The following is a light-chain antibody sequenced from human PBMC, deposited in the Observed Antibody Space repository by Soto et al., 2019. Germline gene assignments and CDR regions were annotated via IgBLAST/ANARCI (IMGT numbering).Light chain of an antibody. Sequence: QSALTQPASVSGSPGQSITISCTGTSSDVGGYNYVSWYQQHPGKAPKLMIYDVSNRPSGVSNRFSGSKSGKTASLTISGRQAEDAADYYCSSYTSSSTIAVFGGGTKLTVL. CDR3: SSYTSSSTIAV. J-gene: IGLJ2*01. CDR1: SSDVGGYNY. V-gene: IGLV2-14*01. CDR2: DVS.